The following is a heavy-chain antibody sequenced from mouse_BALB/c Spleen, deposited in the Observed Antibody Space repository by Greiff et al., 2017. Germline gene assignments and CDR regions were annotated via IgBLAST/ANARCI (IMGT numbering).Heavy chain of an antibody. CDR3: SRAGGSYFCYMDY. D-gene: IGHD1-1*02. V-gene: IGHV1-18*01. CDR1: GYTFTDYT. J-gene: IGHJ4*01. Sequence: EVQLLQSGPDLVKPGASLKISCKTSGYTFTDYTMHWVQQTPGKSLEWIGGINPNNGGTDYNQKFKGKATLTVDKSTSTVYMELRRLTSEDSAVYNYSRAGGSYFCYMDYWGQGTTVTVSS. CDR2: INPNNGGT.